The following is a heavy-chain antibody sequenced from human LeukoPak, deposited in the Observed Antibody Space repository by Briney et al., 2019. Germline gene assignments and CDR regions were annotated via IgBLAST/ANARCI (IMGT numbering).Heavy chain of an antibody. CDR2: INSDGSSI. J-gene: IGHJ4*02. D-gene: IGHD4-23*01. CDR3: ARDRWNFDY. CDR1: GFTFSADW. V-gene: IGHV3-74*01. Sequence: GGSLRLSCAASGFTFSADWMHWVRQAPGKGLGWVSRINSDGSSISYADSVKGRFTISRDNAKNTMYLQMNSLRAEDTAVYYCARDRWNFDYSGQGTLVTVSS.